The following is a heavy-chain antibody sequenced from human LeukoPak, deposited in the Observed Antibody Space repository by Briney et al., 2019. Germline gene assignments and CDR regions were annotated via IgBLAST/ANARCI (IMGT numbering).Heavy chain of an antibody. J-gene: IGHJ4*02. CDR3: ARGGLRPHYFAC. CDR1: GGSFSGYY. D-gene: IGHD4-17*01. V-gene: IGHV4-34*01. Sequence: SETLSLTCAVYGGSFSGYYWSWIRQPPGKGLEWIGEINHSGSTNYNPSLKSRVTISVDTSKNQFSLKLSSVTAADTAVYYCARGGLRPHYFACWGQGTLVTVSS. CDR2: INHSGST.